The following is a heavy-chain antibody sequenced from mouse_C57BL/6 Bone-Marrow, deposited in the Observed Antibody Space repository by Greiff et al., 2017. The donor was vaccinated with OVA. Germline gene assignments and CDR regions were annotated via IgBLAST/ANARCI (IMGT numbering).Heavy chain of an antibody. CDR3: ARRDYGSSYEN. CDR1: GFTFSSYG. Sequence: EVMLVESGGDLVKPGGSPKLSCAASGFTFSSYGMSWVRQTPDKRLEWVATISSGGSYTYYPDSMKGRFTISRDNAKNTLYLQMSSLKSEDTAMYYCARRDYGSSYENWGQGTTLTVSS. J-gene: IGHJ2*01. CDR2: ISSGGSYT. D-gene: IGHD1-1*01. V-gene: IGHV5-6*02.